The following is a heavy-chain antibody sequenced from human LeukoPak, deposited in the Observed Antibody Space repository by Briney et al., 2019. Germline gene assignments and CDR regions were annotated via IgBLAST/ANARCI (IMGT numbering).Heavy chain of an antibody. V-gene: IGHV4-4*09. CDR3: AEVPDGIRFDY. CDR2: IYSSGNT. CDR1: GSSISSSF. J-gene: IGHJ4*02. Sequence: SETLSLTCTVSGSSISSSFRSWIRQAPGGGLEWIGCIYSSGNTTYNPSLKSRVTMSVDTSKNQFSLKLTSMSVADTAVYFCAEVPDGIRFDYWGQGALVTVSS. D-gene: IGHD1-26*01.